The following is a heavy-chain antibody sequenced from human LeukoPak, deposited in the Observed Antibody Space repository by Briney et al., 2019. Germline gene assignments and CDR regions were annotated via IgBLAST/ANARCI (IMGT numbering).Heavy chain of an antibody. CDR3: AKDKVSSGSYAY. V-gene: IGHV3-11*01. J-gene: IGHJ4*02. CDR2: ISSSSSTM. Sequence: PGGSLRLSCSASGFPLSDYYMSWIRQARGKGLEWISYISSSSSTMYYADSVKGRFTISRDNAKNSLYLQMNSLRAEDTAVYYCAKDKVSSGSYAYWGQGTLVTVSS. CDR1: GFPLSDYY. D-gene: IGHD1-26*01.